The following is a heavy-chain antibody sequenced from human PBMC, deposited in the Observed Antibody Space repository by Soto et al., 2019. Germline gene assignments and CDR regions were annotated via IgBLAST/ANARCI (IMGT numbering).Heavy chain of an antibody. Sequence: PSETLSLTCTVSGGSISSYYWSWIRQPPGKGLEWIGYIYYSGSTNYNPSLKSRVTISVDTSKNQFSLKLSSVTAADTAVYYCARGGVPYRRYHRSGAGDDAFDLWGQGTMVTVSS. J-gene: IGHJ3*01. CDR2: IYYSGST. D-gene: IGHD3-10*01. CDR1: GGSISSYY. CDR3: ARGGVPYRRYHRSGAGDDAFDL. V-gene: IGHV4-59*01.